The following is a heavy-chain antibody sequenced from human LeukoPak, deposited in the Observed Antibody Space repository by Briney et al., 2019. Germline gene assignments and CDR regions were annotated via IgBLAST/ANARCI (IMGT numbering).Heavy chain of an antibody. J-gene: IGHJ6*03. CDR1: GYTFTGYY. V-gene: IGHV1-2*06. CDR2: INPNSGGT. D-gene: IGHD1-1*01. Sequence: ASVKVSCKASGYTFTGYYIHWVRQAPGQGLEWMGRINPNSGGTNYAQKFQGRVTMTRDTSISTAYMELSRLRSDDTAVYYCARVRYNWNDYYYYYMDVWGKGTTVTVSS. CDR3: ARVRYNWNDYYYYYMDV.